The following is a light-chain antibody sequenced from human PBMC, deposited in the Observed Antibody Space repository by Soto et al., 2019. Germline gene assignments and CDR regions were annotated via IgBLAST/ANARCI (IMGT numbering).Light chain of an antibody. CDR2: RTS. J-gene: IGKJ1*01. CDR1: QSISSN. CDR3: QQYNNWPRT. V-gene: IGKV3-15*01. Sequence: EIVTTQSPATLSVSPGERATLSCRASQSISSNLAWYQQKPGQAPRLLMFRTSSRATGFPARFSGSGSGTEFNLTISSLQSEDFGVYYCQQYNNWPRTFGQGTKVDNK.